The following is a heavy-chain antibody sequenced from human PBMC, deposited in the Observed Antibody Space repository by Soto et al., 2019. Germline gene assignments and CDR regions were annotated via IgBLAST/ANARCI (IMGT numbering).Heavy chain of an antibody. J-gene: IGHJ6*02. V-gene: IGHV1-69*01. D-gene: IGHD3-3*01. Sequence: QVQLVQSGAEVKKPGSSVKVSCKASGGTFSSYAISWVRQAPGQGLEWMGGIIPIFGTANYAQKIQGRVTITADESTSTAYMELSSLRSEDTAVYYCARDPFGVVIMRDYYYYGMDVWGQGTTVTVSS. CDR3: ARDPFGVVIMRDYYYYGMDV. CDR2: IIPIFGTA. CDR1: GGTFSSYA.